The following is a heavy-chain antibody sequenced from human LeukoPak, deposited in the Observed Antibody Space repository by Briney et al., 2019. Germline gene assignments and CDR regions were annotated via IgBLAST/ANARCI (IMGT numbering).Heavy chain of an antibody. CDR1: GFTFSNYG. CDR2: ISYDGSNK. J-gene: IGHJ4*02. D-gene: IGHD4-23*01. CDR3: AKNIGGFDY. Sequence: PGGSLRLSCAASGFTFSNYGMHWVRQAPGKGLEWVAVISYDGSNKYYADSVKGRFTISRDNSKNTLHLQMSSLRAEDTAVYYCAKNIGGFDYWGQGTLVTVSS. V-gene: IGHV3-30*18.